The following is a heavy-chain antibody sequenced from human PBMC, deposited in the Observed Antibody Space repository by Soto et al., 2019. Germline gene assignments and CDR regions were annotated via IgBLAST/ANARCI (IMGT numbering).Heavy chain of an antibody. CDR2: IYYSGST. CDR3: ARGITMIAGFDP. Sequence: SETLSLTCTVSGGSISSYYWSWIRQPPGKGLEWIGYIYYSGSTNYNPSLKSRVTISVDTSKNQFSLKLSSVTAADTAVYYCARGITMIAGFDPWGQGTLVTVS. V-gene: IGHV4-59*01. CDR1: GGSISSYY. J-gene: IGHJ5*02. D-gene: IGHD3-22*01.